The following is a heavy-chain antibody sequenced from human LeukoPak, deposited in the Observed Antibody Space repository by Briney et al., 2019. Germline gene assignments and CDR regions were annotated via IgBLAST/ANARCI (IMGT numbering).Heavy chain of an antibody. CDR3: AKGRVFESILDC. CDR2: IRGSGDIT. CDR1: TLSKNS. D-gene: IGHD6-6*01. Sequence: TLSKNSIYWVRKAPGKGLEWVSGIRGSGDITYYEDSVKGRFTISRDNSENTLHLQMNSLTVGDTAVYYCAKGRVFESILDCWGQGVLVTVSS. J-gene: IGHJ4*02. V-gene: IGHV3-23*01.